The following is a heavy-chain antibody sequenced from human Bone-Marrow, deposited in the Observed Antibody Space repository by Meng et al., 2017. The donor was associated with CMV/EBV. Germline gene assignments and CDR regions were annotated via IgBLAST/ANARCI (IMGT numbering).Heavy chain of an antibody. CDR1: VFNFSDYY. V-gene: IGHV3-11*06. CDR3: AGLDSSPDWFDP. D-gene: IGHD6-13*01. Sequence: CAASVFNFSDYYMTWLRQAPGKGLAWVASVSRSGAYTNYAASVKGRFTISRDNSKSTLYLQMNSPRAEDTAVYYCAGLDSSPDWFDPWGQGNLVTVSS. CDR2: VSRSGAYT. J-gene: IGHJ5*02.